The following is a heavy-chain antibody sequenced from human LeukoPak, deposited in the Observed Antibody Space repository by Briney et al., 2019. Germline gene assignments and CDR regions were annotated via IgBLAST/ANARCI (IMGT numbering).Heavy chain of an antibody. CDR2: IYYSGSI. CDR1: GGSLSNYY. J-gene: IGHJ4*02. D-gene: IGHD4-17*01. CDR3: ARQSRDGDYIAKLFDY. V-gene: IGHV4-59*08. Sequence: PSETLSLTCTVSGGSLSNYYWSWIRHPPGTGLEWIAYIYYSGSINYNASLKSRVTISVDMSKNQFSLQLSSVTAADTAVYYCARQSRDGDYIAKLFDYWGQGTLVTVSS.